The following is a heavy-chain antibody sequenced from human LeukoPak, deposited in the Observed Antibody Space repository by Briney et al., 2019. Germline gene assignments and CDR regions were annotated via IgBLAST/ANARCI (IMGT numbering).Heavy chain of an antibody. D-gene: IGHD6-19*01. J-gene: IGHJ4*02. CDR3: ASSPSSYFDY. CDR2: VSYDGTNK. V-gene: IGHV3-30-3*01. Sequence: GGSLRLSCAASGFTFNNYVMSWVRQAPGKGREWMALVSYDGTNKFYTDSVMGRFTVSRDNSKNMLYLQMSSLRTEDTGVYYCASSPSSYFDYWGQGTLVTVSS. CDR1: GFTFNNYV.